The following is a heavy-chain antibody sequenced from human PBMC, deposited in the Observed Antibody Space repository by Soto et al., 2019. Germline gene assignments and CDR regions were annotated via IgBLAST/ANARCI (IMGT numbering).Heavy chain of an antibody. V-gene: IGHV4-31*03. CDR3: GRFGRGDYYYCGLDV. CDR2: IYYSGST. D-gene: IGHD2-15*01. J-gene: IGHJ6*02. Sequence: QVQLQESGPGLVKPSQTLSLTCTVSDGSISSGGYYWRWIRQHPGNGLEWIEYIYYSGSTSYNPTLKRRVTISGDTSKSQFTLKLGSVTAGDTAVYYCGRFGRGDYYYCGLDVWGQGTTVTVYS. CDR1: DGSISSGGYY.